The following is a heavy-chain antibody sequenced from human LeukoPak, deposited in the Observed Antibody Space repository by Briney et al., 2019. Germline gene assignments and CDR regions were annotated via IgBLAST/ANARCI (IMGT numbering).Heavy chain of an antibody. V-gene: IGHV4-61*01. CDR3: ARDYLHNWFDP. CDR2: IYYSGST. Sequence: SETLSLTCTVSGGSVSSGSYYWSWIRQPPGKGLEWIGYIYYSGSTNYNPSLKSRVTISVDTSKNQFSLKLSSVTAVDTAVYYCARDYLHNWFDPWGQGTLVTVSS. J-gene: IGHJ5*02. CDR1: GGSVSSGSYY. D-gene: IGHD2/OR15-2a*01.